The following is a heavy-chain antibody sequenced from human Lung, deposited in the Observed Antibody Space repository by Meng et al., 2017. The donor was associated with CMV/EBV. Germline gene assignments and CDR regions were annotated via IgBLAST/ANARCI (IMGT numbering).Heavy chain of an antibody. D-gene: IGHD2-15*01. Sequence: GSLRLSCTVSGGSVSSGSYYWSWIRQPPGKGLEWIRYIYYSGSTNYNPSLKIRVTISVDTSKNQFSLKLSSVTAADTAVYYCARDLDIGYGMDVWGQGTTVTVSS. CDR1: GGSVSSGSYY. V-gene: IGHV4-61*01. CDR2: IYYSGST. CDR3: ARDLDIGYGMDV. J-gene: IGHJ6*02.